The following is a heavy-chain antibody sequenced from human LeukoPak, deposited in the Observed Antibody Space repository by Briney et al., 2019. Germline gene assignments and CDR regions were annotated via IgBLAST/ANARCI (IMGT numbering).Heavy chain of an antibody. CDR2: IKQDGSEK. J-gene: IGHJ4*02. CDR3: ARDKIVGATFFDY. Sequence: GGSLRLSCAAAGFTFNTYWTSWVRQAPGKGLEWVANIKQDGSEKYYVDSVKGRFTISRDNAKNSLYLQVDSLRAEDTAVYYCARDKIVGATFFDYWGQGTLVTVSS. CDR1: GFTFNTYW. D-gene: IGHD1-26*01. V-gene: IGHV3-7*01.